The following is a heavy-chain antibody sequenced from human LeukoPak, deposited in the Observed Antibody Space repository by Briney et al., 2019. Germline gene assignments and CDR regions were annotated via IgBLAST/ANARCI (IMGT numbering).Heavy chain of an antibody. D-gene: IGHD3-3*01. V-gene: IGHV4-4*07. Sequence: SETLSLTCSVSGGSISSYYWSWIWQPAGKGREWIGRIYTTGNTDYNPSLKSRVTMSVDTSKNQFSLNLSSVTAADTAVYYCARDARGWSGFDYWGQGTLVTVSS. CDR3: ARDARGWSGFDY. J-gene: IGHJ4*02. CDR2: IYTTGNT. CDR1: GGSISSYY.